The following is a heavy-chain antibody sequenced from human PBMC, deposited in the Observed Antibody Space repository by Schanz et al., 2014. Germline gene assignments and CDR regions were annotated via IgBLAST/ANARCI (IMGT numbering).Heavy chain of an antibody. CDR2: IKQDESER. J-gene: IGHJ6*02. CDR1: GFTFSTYW. Sequence: EVQLVESGGGLVQPGGSLRLSCAASGFTFSTYWMSWVRQAPGKGLEWVANIKQDESERSYVDSVKGRFTISRDNAKNSLYLQMNSLRAEDTAVYYCARSPNRGISHYYYYGMDVWGQGTTVTVSS. D-gene: IGHD3-10*01. CDR3: ARSPNRGISHYYYYGMDV. V-gene: IGHV3-7*03.